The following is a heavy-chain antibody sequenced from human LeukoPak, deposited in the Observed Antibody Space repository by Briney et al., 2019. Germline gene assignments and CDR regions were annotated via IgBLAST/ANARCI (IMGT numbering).Heavy chain of an antibody. CDR2: IKQDGSEK. V-gene: IGHV3-7*01. J-gene: IGHJ6*03. Sequence: GGSLRLSCAASGFTFSSYWMSWVRQAPGKGLEWVANIKQDGSEKNYVDSVKGRFAISRDNAKKSMYLQMNSLRAEDTAVYYCARAGDRNYYYYMDVWGKGTTVTISS. CDR3: ARAGDRNYYYYMDV. CDR1: GFTFSSYW. D-gene: IGHD7-27*01.